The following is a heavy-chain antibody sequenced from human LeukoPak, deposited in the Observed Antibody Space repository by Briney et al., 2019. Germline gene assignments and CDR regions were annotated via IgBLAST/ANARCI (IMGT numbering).Heavy chain of an antibody. V-gene: IGHV4-31*03. CDR2: IYYSGST. J-gene: IGHJ4*02. D-gene: IGHD6-13*01. CDR3: ASAAGTFYFDY. CDR1: GGSISSGGYY. Sequence: PSETLSLTCTVSGGSISSGGYYWSWIRQHPGKGLEWIGYIYYSGSTHYNPSLKSRVTISVDTSKNQFSLRLSSLTAADTAFYYCASAAGTFYFDYWGPGTLVTVSS.